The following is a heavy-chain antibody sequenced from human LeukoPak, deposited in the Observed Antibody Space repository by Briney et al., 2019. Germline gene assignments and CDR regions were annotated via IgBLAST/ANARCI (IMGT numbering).Heavy chain of an antibody. CDR3: ARAQGYCSGGSCYTVDY. CDR2: INHSGST. D-gene: IGHD2-15*01. CDR1: GGSFSGYY. V-gene: IGHV4-34*01. J-gene: IGHJ4*02. Sequence: PSETLSLTWAVYGGSFSGYYWSWIRQPPGKGLEWIGEINHSGSTNYNPSLKSRVTISVDTSKNQFSLKLSSVTAADTAVYYCARAQGYCSGGSCYTVDYWGQGTLVTVSS.